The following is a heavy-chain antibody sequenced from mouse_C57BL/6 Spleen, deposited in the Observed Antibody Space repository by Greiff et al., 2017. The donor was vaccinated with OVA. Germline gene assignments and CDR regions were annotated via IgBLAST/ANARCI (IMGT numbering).Heavy chain of an antibody. CDR1: GFTFSDYY. CDR2: INYDGSST. D-gene: IGHD1-1*01. J-gene: IGHJ1*03. Sequence: DVKLVESEGGLVQPGSSMKLSCTASGFTFSDYYMAWVRQVPEKGLEWVANINYDGSSTYYLDSLKSRFIISRDNAKNILYLQMSSLKSEDTATYYCARANYYGSSYWYFDVWGTGTTVTVSS. CDR3: ARANYYGSSYWYFDV. V-gene: IGHV5-16*01.